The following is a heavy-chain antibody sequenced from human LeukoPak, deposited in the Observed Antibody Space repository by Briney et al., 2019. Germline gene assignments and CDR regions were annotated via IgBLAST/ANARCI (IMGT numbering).Heavy chain of an antibody. J-gene: IGHJ4*02. CDR1: GYTLTELS. Sequence: ASVKVSCKVSGYTLTELSMHWVRQAPGKGLEWMGGFDPEDGETIYAQKFQGRVTMTEDTSTDTAYMELSSLRSEDTAVYYCATASYGSGSSEFDYWGQGTLVTVSS. CDR3: ATASYGSGSSEFDY. CDR2: FDPEDGET. V-gene: IGHV1-24*01. D-gene: IGHD3-10*01.